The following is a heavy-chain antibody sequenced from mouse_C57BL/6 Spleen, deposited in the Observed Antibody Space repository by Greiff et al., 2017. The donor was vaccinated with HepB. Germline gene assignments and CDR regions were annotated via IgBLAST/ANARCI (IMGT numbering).Heavy chain of an antibody. D-gene: IGHD2-5*01. CDR2: IDPSDSYT. V-gene: IGHV1-59*01. CDR1: GYTFTSYW. CDR3: TYSNSFAY. J-gene: IGHJ3*01. Sequence: QVQLQQPGAELVRPGPSVKLSCKASGYTFTSYWMHWVKQRPGQGLEWIGVIDPSDSYTNYNQKFKGKATLTVDTSSSTAYMQLSSLTSEDSAVYYCTYSNSFAYWGQGTLVTVSA.